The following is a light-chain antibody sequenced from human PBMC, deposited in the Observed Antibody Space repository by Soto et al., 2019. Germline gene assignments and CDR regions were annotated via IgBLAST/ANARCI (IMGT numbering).Light chain of an antibody. CDR1: HDISDY. V-gene: IGKV1-33*01. CDR2: DAS. CDR3: EQYYNRMCN. Sequence: DIKMTQSPSSLSASIGDRVTITCQASHDISDYLNWYHQKPGKAPELLIYDASNLQTGDPSTFSGRESLTNFILATSGLQPEDSGTSYCEQYYNRMCNVGTRTKV. J-gene: IGKJ3*01.